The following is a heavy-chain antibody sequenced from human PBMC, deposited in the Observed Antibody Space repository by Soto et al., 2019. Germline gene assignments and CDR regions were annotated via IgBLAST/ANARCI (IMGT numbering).Heavy chain of an antibody. Sequence: VASVKVSCKASGYTFTSYYMHWVRQAPGQGLEWMGIINPSGGSTSYAQKFQGRVTMTRDTSTSTVYMELSSLRSEDTAVYYCAREWAYWGIAAAGTQEWFDPWGQGTLVTVSS. CDR1: GYTFTSYY. CDR2: INPSGGST. J-gene: IGHJ5*02. D-gene: IGHD6-13*01. CDR3: AREWAYWGIAAAGTQEWFDP. V-gene: IGHV1-46*01.